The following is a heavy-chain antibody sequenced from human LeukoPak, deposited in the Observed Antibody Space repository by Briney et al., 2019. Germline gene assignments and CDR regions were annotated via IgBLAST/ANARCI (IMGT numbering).Heavy chain of an antibody. CDR1: GYTFTSYG. Sequence: ASVKVSCKASGYTFTSYGISWVRQAPGQGLEWMGWISAYNGNTNYAQKLQGRVTMTTDTSTSTAYMELRSLRSDDTAVYYCARDRRGGDWRDAFDIWGQGTMVTVSS. V-gene: IGHV1-18*01. CDR2: ISAYNGNT. CDR3: ARDRRGGDWRDAFDI. D-gene: IGHD2-21*02. J-gene: IGHJ3*02.